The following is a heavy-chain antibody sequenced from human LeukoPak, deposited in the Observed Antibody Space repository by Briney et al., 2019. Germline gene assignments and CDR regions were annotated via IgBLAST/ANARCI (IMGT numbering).Heavy chain of an antibody. CDR2: ISYDGSNK. CDR1: GFTFSSYA. CDR3: ARDLDCSGGSCYSG. V-gene: IGHV3-30-3*01. D-gene: IGHD2-15*01. Sequence: GGSLRLSCAASGFTFSSYAMHWVRQAPGKGLEWVAVISYDGSNKYYADSVKGRFTISRDNSKNTLYLQMNSLRAEDMAAYYCARDLDCSGGSCYSGWGQGTLVTVSS. J-gene: IGHJ4*02.